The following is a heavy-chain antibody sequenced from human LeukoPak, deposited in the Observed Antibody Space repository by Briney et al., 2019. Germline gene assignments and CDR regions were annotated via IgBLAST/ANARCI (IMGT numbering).Heavy chain of an antibody. CDR3: TRGTNSYGYDY. CDR1: GYTFTDYY. J-gene: IGHJ4*02. Sequence: ASAKVSCKASGYTFTDYYIHWMRQAPGQGLEWMGWINPNSGGTNYAQKFQGRVTLTRDTSISTAYMELSRLRSDDTAVFYCTRGTNSYGYDYWGQGTLVTVSS. V-gene: IGHV1-2*02. D-gene: IGHD5-18*01. CDR2: INPNSGGT.